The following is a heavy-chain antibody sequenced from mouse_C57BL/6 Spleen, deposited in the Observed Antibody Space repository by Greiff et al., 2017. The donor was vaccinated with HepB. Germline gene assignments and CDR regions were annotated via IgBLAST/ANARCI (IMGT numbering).Heavy chain of an antibody. V-gene: IGHV3-6*01. CDR3: ARDRDDGYSYAMDY. CDR2: ISYDGSN. J-gene: IGHJ4*01. D-gene: IGHD2-3*01. CDR1: GYSITSGYY. Sequence: EVKLEESGPGLVKPSQSLSLTCSVTGYSITSGYYWNWIRQFPGNKLEWMGYISYDGSNNYNPSLKNRISITRDTSKNQFFLKLNSVTTEDTATYYCARDRDDGYSYAMDYWGQGTSVTVSS.